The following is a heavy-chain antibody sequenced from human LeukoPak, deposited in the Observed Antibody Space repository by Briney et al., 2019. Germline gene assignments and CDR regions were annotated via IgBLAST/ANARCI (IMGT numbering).Heavy chain of an antibody. CDR3: ARTYCSAPYCSAIGAIDY. J-gene: IGHJ4*02. V-gene: IGHV4-39*01. D-gene: IGHD2-15*01. Sequence: SETLSLTCTVSGGSISSRSYYWGWIRQPPGKGLGWIGSIYYSGSTYYNPSLKSRVTISVDTSQNQFSLKLSSVTAADTAVYYCARTYCSAPYCSAIGAIDYWGQGTLVTVSS. CDR1: GGSISSRSYY. CDR2: IYYSGST.